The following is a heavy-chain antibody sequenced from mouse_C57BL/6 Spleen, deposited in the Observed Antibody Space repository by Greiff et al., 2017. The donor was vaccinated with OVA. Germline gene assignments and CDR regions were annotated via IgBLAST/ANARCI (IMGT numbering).Heavy chain of an antibody. D-gene: IGHD1-1*01. CDR1: GYTFTSYW. Sequence: QVQLQQPGAELVKPGASVKLSCKASGYTFTSYWMHWVKQRPGQGLEWIGMIHPNSGSTNYNEKFKSKATLTVDKSSSTAYMQLSSLTSEDSAVYYCARKRDYYGSSSYAMDYWGQGTSVTVSS. CDR3: ARKRDYYGSSSYAMDY. CDR2: IHPNSGST. V-gene: IGHV1-64*01. J-gene: IGHJ4*01.